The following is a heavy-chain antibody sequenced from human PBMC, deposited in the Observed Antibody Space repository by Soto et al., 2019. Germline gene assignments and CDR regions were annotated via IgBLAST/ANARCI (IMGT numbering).Heavy chain of an antibody. CDR1: GGSISSGGYY. V-gene: IGHV4-31*03. CDR2: INNGGRT. CDR3: ARDPAP. Sequence: QVQLQESRPGLVKASQTLSLTCTVSGGSISSGGYYWSWIRQHPGKGLEWIGYINNGGRTYYNPTLKSRVTISADPSKNQFSLKLSSLTAADPAVYYCARDPAPWGQGTLVTVSS. J-gene: IGHJ5*02.